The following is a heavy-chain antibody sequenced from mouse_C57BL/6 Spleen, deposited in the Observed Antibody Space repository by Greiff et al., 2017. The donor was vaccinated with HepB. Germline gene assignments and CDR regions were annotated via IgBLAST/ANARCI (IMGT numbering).Heavy chain of an antibody. V-gene: IGHV1-50*01. D-gene: IGHD3-2*02. CDR2: IDPSDSYT. CDR1: GYTFTSYW. CDR3: ARALRRTWGFAY. J-gene: IGHJ3*01. Sequence: QVHVKQPGAELVKPGASVKLSCKASGYTFTSYWMQWVKQRPGQGLEWIGEIDPSDSYTNYNQKFKGKATLTVDTSSSTAYMQLSSLTSEDSAVYYCARALRRTWGFAYWGQGTLVTVSA.